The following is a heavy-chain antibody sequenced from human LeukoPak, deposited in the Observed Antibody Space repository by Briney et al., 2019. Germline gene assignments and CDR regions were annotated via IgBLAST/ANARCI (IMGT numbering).Heavy chain of an antibody. CDR1: GFIFSDYY. CDR2: VTSSGGHM. D-gene: IGHD2-15*01. V-gene: IGHV3-11*04. CDR3: ARNLGYCSGETCYYFDP. J-gene: IGHJ5*02. Sequence: GGSLRLSCAASGFIFSDYYMTWIRQAPGKGLEWVSYVTSSGGHMYYADSVKGRFTISRDNAKNSLYLQMSSLRAEDTAVYYCARNLGYCSGETCYYFDPWGQGTLVTVSS.